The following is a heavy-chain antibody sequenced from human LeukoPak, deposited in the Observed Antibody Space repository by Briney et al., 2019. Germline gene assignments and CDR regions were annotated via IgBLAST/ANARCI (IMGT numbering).Heavy chain of an antibody. CDR3: AHGRSGSSDFDY. J-gene: IGHJ4*02. V-gene: IGHV2-5*02. CDR1: GFSLSTSGVG. CDR2: LYWDDDK. Sequence: SGPTLVKPTQTLTLTCSFSGFSLSTSGVGVGWIRLSPGMALEGLALLYWDDDKRYSPSLKSRLTITKDTSKNQVVLTMTNMDPVDTATYFCAHGRSGSSDFDYWGQGTLVTVSS. D-gene: IGHD6-6*01.